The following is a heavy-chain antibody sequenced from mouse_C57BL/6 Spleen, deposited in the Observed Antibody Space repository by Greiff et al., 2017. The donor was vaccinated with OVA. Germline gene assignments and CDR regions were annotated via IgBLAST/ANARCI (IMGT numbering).Heavy chain of an antibody. CDR1: GYTFTSYW. J-gene: IGHJ2*01. V-gene: IGHV1-69*01. CDR2: IDPSDSYT. D-gene: IGHD1-1*01. CDR3: ARLYYGSISHYFDY. Sequence: VQLQQPGAELVMPGASVKLSCKASGYTFTSYWMHWVKQRPGQGLEWIGEIDPSDSYTNYNQKFKGKATLTVDKSSSTAYMQLSSLTSEDSAVYYCARLYYGSISHYFDYWGQGTTLTVSS.